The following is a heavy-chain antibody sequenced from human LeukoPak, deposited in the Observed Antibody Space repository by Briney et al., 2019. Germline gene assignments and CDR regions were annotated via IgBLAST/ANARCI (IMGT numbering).Heavy chain of an antibody. CDR3: ATRYCSSTSCALSSDY. CDR1: GGSFSGYY. Sequence: PSETLSLTCAVYGGSFSGYYWSWIRQPPGKGLEWIGGINHSGSTNYNPSLKSRVTISVDTSKNQFSLKLSSVTAADTAVYYCATRYCSSTSCALSSDYWGQGTLVTVSS. J-gene: IGHJ4*02. CDR2: INHSGST. D-gene: IGHD2-2*01. V-gene: IGHV4-34*01.